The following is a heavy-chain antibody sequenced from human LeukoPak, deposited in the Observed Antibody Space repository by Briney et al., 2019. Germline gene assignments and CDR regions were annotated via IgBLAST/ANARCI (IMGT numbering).Heavy chain of an antibody. V-gene: IGHV1-69*13. CDR1: GGTFGSYA. J-gene: IGHJ5*02. CDR2: IIPIFGTA. CDR3: ARAGYSSSWYKGGFDP. Sequence: ASVKVSCKASGGTFGSYAISWVRQAPGQGLEWMGGIIPIFGTANYAQKFQGRVTITADESTSTAYMELSSLRSEDTAVYYCARAGYSSSWYKGGFDPWGQGTLVTVSS. D-gene: IGHD6-13*01.